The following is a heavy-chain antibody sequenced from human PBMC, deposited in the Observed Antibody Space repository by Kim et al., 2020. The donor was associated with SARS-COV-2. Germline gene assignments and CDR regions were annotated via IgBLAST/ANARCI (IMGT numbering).Heavy chain of an antibody. Sequence: ASVKVSCKASGYIFTGDAINWVRQGPGQGLEWMGWINTHSGNPIYAQDFTGRFVFSSDSSVSTAYLQITSLQADDTAVYYCARDRLSGHGDYFEYWGHGT. J-gene: IGHJ4*01. CDR1: GYIFTGDA. V-gene: IGHV7-4-1*02. CDR2: INTHSGNP. D-gene: IGHD1-1*01. CDR3: ARDRLSGHGDYFEY.